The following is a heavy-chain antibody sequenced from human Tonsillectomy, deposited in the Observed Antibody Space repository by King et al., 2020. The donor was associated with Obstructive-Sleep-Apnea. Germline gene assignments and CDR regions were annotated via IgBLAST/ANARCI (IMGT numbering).Heavy chain of an antibody. CDR3: ARLISYCSSNRCYSGMDV. J-gene: IGHJ6*02. D-gene: IGHD2-2*01. CDR1: GYSFTSYW. CDR2: IDPSDSYT. V-gene: IGHV5-10-1*01. Sequence: EEQLVQSGAEVKKPGESLRISCKGSGYSFTSYWISWVRQMPGKGLEWMGRIDPSDSYTNYSPSFQGHVTISADKSISTAYLQWSSLKASDTAMYYCARLISYCSSNRCYSGMDVWGQGTTVTVSS.